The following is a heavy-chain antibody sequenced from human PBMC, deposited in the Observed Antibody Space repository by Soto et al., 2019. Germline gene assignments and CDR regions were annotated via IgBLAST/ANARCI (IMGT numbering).Heavy chain of an antibody. CDR2: INPSGGST. D-gene: IGHD4-17*01. CDR3: ASGFRYGDSSDY. CDR1: GYTFTSYY. J-gene: IGHJ4*02. Sequence: ASVKVSCKASGYTFTSYYMHWVRQAPGQGLEWMGIINPSGGSTSYAQKFQGRVTMTRDTSTSTVYMEMSSLRSEDTAEYYCASGFRYGDSSDYWGQGTLVTVSS. V-gene: IGHV1-46*03.